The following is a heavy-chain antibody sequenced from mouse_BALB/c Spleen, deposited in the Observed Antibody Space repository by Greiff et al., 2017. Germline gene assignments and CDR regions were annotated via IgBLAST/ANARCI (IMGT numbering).Heavy chain of an antibody. Sequence: VQLQQPGAELVKPGAPVKLSCKASGYTFTSYWMNWVKQRPGRGLEWIGRIDPSDSETHYNQKFKDKATLTVDKSSSTAYIQLSSLTSEDSAVYYCARWGTTVLDYWGQGTTLTVSS. CDR1: GYTFTSYW. CDR2: IDPSDSET. D-gene: IGHD1-1*01. CDR3: ARWGTTVLDY. J-gene: IGHJ2*01. V-gene: IGHV1-69*02.